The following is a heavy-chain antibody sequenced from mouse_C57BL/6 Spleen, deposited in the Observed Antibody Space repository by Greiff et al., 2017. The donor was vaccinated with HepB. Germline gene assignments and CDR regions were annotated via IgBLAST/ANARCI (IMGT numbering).Heavy chain of an antibody. D-gene: IGHD1-1*01. V-gene: IGHV1-42*01. CDR1: GYSFTGYY. CDR3: ARRGNYGSSLYYAMDY. Sequence: VQLQQSGPELVKPGASVKISCKASGYSFTGYYMNWVKQSPEKSLEWIGEINPSTGGTTYNQKFKAKATLTVDKSSSTAYMQRKSLTSEDSAVYYCARRGNYGSSLYYAMDYWGQGTSVTVSS. CDR2: INPSTGGT. J-gene: IGHJ4*01.